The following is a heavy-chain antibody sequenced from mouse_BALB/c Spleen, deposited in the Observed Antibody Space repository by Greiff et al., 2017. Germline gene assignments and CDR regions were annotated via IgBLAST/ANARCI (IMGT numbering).Heavy chain of an antibody. Sequence: VKVVESGPGLVQPSQSLSITCTVSGFSLTSYGVHWVRQSPGKGLEWLGVIWSGGGTDYNADFISRLSISKDNSKSQVFFKINSLQADDTAIYYCASASYDGYPSYWGQGTSVTVSS. V-gene: IGHV2-4-1*01. CDR2: IWSGGGT. CDR1: GFSLTSYG. CDR3: ASASYDGYPSY. J-gene: IGHJ4*01. D-gene: IGHD2-3*01.